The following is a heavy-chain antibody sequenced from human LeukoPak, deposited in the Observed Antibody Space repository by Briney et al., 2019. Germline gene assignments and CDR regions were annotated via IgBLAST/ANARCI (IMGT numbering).Heavy chain of an antibody. D-gene: IGHD6-19*01. J-gene: IGHJ4*02. V-gene: IGHV3-23*01. Sequence: GGSLRLSCAASGVTFSSYAMSWVRQAPGKGLEWVSAISGSGGSTYYADSVKGRFTISRDNSKSTLYLQMNSLRAEDTAVYYCAKSPIAVAGTADYFDYWGQGTLVTVSS. CDR3: AKSPIAVAGTADYFDY. CDR1: GVTFSSYA. CDR2: ISGSGGST.